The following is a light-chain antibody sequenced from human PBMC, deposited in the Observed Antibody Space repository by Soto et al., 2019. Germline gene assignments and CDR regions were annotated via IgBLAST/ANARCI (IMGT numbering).Light chain of an antibody. CDR3: QQYYETPPT. Sequence: VVSTQSPYSLAVSLGERASIDWKSIQSVFCGSSNKNYLAWYQQKPGQPPKLLIYWASTRESGVPDRFRGSGSGTDFTLTITSLQAEDAAVYYCQQYYETPPTFGQGTKVDI. J-gene: IGKJ1*01. CDR1: QSVFCGSSNKNY. CDR2: WAS. V-gene: IGKV4-1*01.